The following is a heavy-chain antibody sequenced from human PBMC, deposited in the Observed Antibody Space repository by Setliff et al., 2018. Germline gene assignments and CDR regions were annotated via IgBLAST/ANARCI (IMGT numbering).Heavy chain of an antibody. CDR3: SRLVRFCTKTTCQRPLGDDY. Sequence: ASVKVSCKASGDTFSTYSLSWVRQAPGQGLEWMGWISPHTGSAYYAQKFQGRVTLTTDTSTNTAYIEVRNLRFDDTAIYFCSRLVRFCTKTTCQRPLGDDYWGQGTLVTVSS. CDR2: ISPHTGSA. J-gene: IGHJ4*02. CDR1: GDTFSTYS. D-gene: IGHD2-8*01. V-gene: IGHV1-18*01.